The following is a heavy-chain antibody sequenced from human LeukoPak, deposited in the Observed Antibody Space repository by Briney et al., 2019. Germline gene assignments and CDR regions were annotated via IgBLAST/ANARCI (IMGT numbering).Heavy chain of an antibody. Sequence: GGSLRLSCAASGFTFNSYGMSWVRQAPGKGLEWVSAISGSGGSTYYADSVKGRFTISRDNAKNSLYLQMNSLGDEDTAVYYCARVGTYPDWWGQGTLVTVSS. CDR1: GFTFNSYG. CDR3: ARVGTYPDW. D-gene: IGHD1-26*01. J-gene: IGHJ4*02. V-gene: IGHV3-23*01. CDR2: ISGSGGST.